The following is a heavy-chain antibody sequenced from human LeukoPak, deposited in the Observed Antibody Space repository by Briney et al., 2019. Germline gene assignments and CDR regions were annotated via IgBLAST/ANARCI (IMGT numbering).Heavy chain of an antibody. CDR2: ISGSGGGT. CDR3: GRVGCTGGNCKPYAYYATDV. CDR1: GFTFSSHG. J-gene: IGHJ6*02. D-gene: IGHD2-15*01. V-gene: IGHV3-23*01. Sequence: GGSLRLSCAASGFTFSSHGMSWVRQAPGKGLEWVSGISGSGGGTFYADSVRGRFTISRDNSKNTVYLQMNSLRAEDTAVYYCGRVGCTGGNCKPYAYYATDVWGQGTTVTVSS.